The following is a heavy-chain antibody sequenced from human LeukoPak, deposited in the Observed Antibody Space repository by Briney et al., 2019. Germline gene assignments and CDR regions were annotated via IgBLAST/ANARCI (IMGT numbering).Heavy chain of an antibody. CDR2: IIPIFGTA. V-gene: IGHV1-69*13. J-gene: IGHJ6*03. CDR3: ARDSGMVRGVSMDV. CDR1: GGTFSSYA. D-gene: IGHD3-10*01. Sequence: GASVKVSCKASGGTFSSYAISWVRQAPGQGLEWMGGIIPIFGTANYAQKFQGRVTITADESTSTAYMELSSLRSEDTAVYYCARDSGMVRGVSMDVWGKGTTVTISS.